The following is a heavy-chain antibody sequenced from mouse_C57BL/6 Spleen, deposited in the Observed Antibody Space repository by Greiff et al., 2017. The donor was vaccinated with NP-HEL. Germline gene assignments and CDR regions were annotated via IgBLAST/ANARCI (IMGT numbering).Heavy chain of an antibody. Sequence: QVQLKESGAELVRPGASVTLSCKASGYTFTDYEMHWVKQTPVHGLEWIGAIDPETGGTAYNQKFKGKAILTADKSSSTAYMELRSLTSEDSAVYYCTRGGSSGYDWYFDVWGTGTTVTVSS. J-gene: IGHJ1*03. CDR3: TRGGSSGYDWYFDV. V-gene: IGHV1-15*01. D-gene: IGHD3-2*02. CDR2: IDPETGGT. CDR1: GYTFTDYE.